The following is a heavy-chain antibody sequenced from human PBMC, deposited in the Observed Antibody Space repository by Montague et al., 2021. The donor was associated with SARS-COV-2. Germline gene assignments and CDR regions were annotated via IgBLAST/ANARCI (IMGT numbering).Heavy chain of an antibody. Sequence: SETLSLTCAVSGGSISSTTYFWAWLRQPPGKEPEWIGSIFFRGTTYSNPSLRSRVSTSVDTSHNQFSLRLTSMTAADTAVYFCARGSRGCSQYPFFDSWGQGTLVTVSS. J-gene: IGHJ4*03. CDR3: ARGSRGCSQYPFFDS. CDR2: IFFRGTT. D-gene: IGHD2-15*01. CDR1: GGSISSTTYF. V-gene: IGHV4-39*07.